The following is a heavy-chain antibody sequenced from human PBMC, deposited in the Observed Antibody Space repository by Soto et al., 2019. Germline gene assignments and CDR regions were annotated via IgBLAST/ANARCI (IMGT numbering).Heavy chain of an antibody. D-gene: IGHD1-26*01. Sequence: EVQLLESGGGLVQPGGSLRISCAASGFTFGSYAMTWVRQAPGKGLEWVSALTGSGASTYYADSVRSRFIISRDNSKNTLYLQMYSLRAEDTAVYYCAQDFGGRRPFHYWGQGTLVTVSS. J-gene: IGHJ4*02. V-gene: IGHV3-23*01. CDR1: GFTFGSYA. CDR2: LTGSGAST. CDR3: AQDFGGRRPFHY.